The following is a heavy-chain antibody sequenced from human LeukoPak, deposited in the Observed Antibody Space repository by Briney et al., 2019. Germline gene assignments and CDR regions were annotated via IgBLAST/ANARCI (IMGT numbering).Heavy chain of an antibody. CDR1: GFTFSSYS. Sequence: GGSLRLSCAASGFTFSSYSMNWVRQAPGKGLEWVSSISSSSDSIYYADSVKGRFTISRDNAENSLSLQMNSLRAEDTAVYYCARRQDYYGSSEFGYWGQGTLVTVSS. CDR3: ARRQDYYGSSEFGY. V-gene: IGHV3-21*01. J-gene: IGHJ4*02. D-gene: IGHD3-22*01. CDR2: ISSSSDSI.